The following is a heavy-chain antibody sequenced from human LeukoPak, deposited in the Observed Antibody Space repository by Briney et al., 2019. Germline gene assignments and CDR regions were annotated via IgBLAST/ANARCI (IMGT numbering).Heavy chain of an antibody. CDR3: AKDSGYSGYDLHAFDI. CDR2: IRYDGSNK. Sequence: QPGRSLRLSCAASGFTFSSYGMHWVRQAPGKGLEWVAFIRYDGSNKYYVDSVKGRFTISRDNSKNTLYLQMNSLRAEDTAVYYCAKDSGYSGYDLHAFDIWGQGTMVTVSS. D-gene: IGHD5-12*01. J-gene: IGHJ3*02. V-gene: IGHV3-30*02. CDR1: GFTFSSYG.